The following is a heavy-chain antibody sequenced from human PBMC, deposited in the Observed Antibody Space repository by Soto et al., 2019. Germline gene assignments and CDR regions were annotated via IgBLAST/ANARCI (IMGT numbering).Heavy chain of an antibody. V-gene: IGHV3-7*01. CDR1: GFTFSSYW. CDR3: ARAFFDLNFYYYYMDA. CDR2: IKQDGSEK. Sequence: GGSLRLSCAASGFTFSSYWVSWVRQAPGKGLEWVANIKQDGSEKYYVDSVKGRFTISRDNAKNSLYLQMNSLRAEDTAVYYCARAFFDLNFYYYYMDAWGKGTTVTVSS. J-gene: IGHJ6*03.